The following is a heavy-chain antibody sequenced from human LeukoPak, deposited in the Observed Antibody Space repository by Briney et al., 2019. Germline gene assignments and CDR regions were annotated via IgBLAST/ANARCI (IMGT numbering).Heavy chain of an antibody. CDR1: GFTFTSSA. Sequence: SVKVSCKASGFTFTSSAVQWVRQSRGQRLEWIGWIVVGSGNTNYAQKFQERVTITRDMSTSTAYMELSSLRSEDTAVYYCAARNLRSVVGAGGAFDIWGQGTMVTVSS. D-gene: IGHD1-26*01. CDR2: IVVGSGNT. V-gene: IGHV1-58*01. CDR3: AARNLRSVVGAGGAFDI. J-gene: IGHJ3*02.